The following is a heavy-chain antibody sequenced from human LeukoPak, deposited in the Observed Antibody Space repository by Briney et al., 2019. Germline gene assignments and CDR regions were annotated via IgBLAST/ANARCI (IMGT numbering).Heavy chain of an antibody. D-gene: IGHD5-18*01. Sequence: PSETLSLTCTVSGGSVSSGSYYWSWIRQLPGTGLEWIGYIYYSGSTTYNPSLKSRVTISVDTSRNYFSLKLRSVTAADTAVYYCARGSRGYSYGWGQGTLVTVSS. CDR3: ARGSRGYSYG. CDR1: GGSVSSGSYY. CDR2: IYYSGST. J-gene: IGHJ4*02. V-gene: IGHV4-61*03.